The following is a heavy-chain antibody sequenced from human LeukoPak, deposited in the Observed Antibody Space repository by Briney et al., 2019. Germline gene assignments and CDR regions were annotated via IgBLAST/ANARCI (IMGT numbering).Heavy chain of an antibody. CDR3: ARGAMGDYVWGSYRFFDY. CDR1: GGSISSYY. Sequence: TSETLSLTCTVSGGSISSYYWSWIRQPPGKGLEWIGYIYYSGSTNYNPSLKSRVTISVDTSKNQFSLKLSSVTAADTAVYYCARGAMGDYVWGSYRFFDYWGQGTLVTVSS. J-gene: IGHJ4*02. V-gene: IGHV4-59*12. CDR2: IYYSGST. D-gene: IGHD3-16*02.